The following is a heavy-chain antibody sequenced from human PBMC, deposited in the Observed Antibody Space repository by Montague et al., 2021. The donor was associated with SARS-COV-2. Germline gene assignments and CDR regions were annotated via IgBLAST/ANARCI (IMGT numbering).Heavy chain of an antibody. V-gene: IGHV3-30*04. CDR2: MSHDGSNQ. CDR1: GFTFSGYV. J-gene: IGHJ4*02. D-gene: IGHD6-19*01. CDR3: ARDLAVPGTTPHFDY. Sequence: SLRLSCATSGFTFSGYVMHWVRQAPGKGLEWVAIMSHDGSNQYYLNSAKGRFTISRDNSKNTLFLQMNSLTPGDTAIYYCARDLAVPGTTPHFDYWGRGTLVTVSS.